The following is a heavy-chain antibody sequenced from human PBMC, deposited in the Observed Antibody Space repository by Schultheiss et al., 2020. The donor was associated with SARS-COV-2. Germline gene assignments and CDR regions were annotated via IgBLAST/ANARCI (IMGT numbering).Heavy chain of an antibody. CDR1: GFTFSSYA. J-gene: IGHJ4*02. CDR3: ASTRHSSGWDGDGY. V-gene: IGHV3-21*01. Sequence: GGSLRLSCSASGFTFSSYAMHWVRQAPGKGLEWVSSISSSSSYIYYADSVKGRFTISRDNAKNSLYLQMNSLRAEDTAVYYCASTRHSSGWDGDGYWGQGTLVTVSS. D-gene: IGHD6-19*01. CDR2: ISSSSSYI.